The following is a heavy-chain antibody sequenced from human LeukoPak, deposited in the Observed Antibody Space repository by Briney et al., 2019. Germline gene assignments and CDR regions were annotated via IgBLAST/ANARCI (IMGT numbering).Heavy chain of an antibody. Sequence: PGGSLRLSCEASGFTFSNAWMSWVRQAPGKGLEWLGRIKRKIGGGTTDYAVPVKGRFTISRDDSTNTLYLQMNSLKTEDTAVYYCTTLDDWGQGTLVTVSS. CDR2: IKRKIGGGTT. V-gene: IGHV3-15*01. J-gene: IGHJ4*02. CDR3: TTLDD. CDR1: GFTFSNAW.